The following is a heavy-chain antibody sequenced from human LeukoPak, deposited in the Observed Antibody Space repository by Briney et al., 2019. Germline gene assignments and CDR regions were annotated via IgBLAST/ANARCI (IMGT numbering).Heavy chain of an antibody. J-gene: IGHJ4*02. CDR2: IYYSGST. Sequence: PSETLSLTCTVSGGSISSSSYYWGWIRQPPGKGLEWIGSIYYSGSTYYNPSLKSRVTISVDTSKNQFSLKLSSVIAADTAVYYCARLESSGWYALFDYWGQGTLVTVSS. CDR1: GGSISSSSYY. D-gene: IGHD6-19*01. V-gene: IGHV4-39*01. CDR3: ARLESSGWYALFDY.